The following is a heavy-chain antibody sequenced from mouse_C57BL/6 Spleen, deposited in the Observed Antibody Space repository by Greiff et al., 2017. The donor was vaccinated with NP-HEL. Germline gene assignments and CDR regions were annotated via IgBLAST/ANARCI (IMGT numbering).Heavy chain of an antibody. CDR1: GYTFTSYW. D-gene: IGHD1-1*01. CDR3: ARPYYYGSGPAWFAY. J-gene: IGHJ3*01. V-gene: IGHV1-72*01. Sequence: VQLKQPGAELVKPGASVKLSCKASGYTFTSYWMHWVKQRPGRGLEWIGRIDPNSGGNKYNEKFKSKATLTVDKPASTAYMQLSSLTSEDSAVYYFARPYYYGSGPAWFAYWGQGTLVTVSA. CDR2: IDPNSGGN.